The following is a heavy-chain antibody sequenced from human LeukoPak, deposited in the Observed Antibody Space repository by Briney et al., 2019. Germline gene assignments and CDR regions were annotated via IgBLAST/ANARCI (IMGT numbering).Heavy chain of an antibody. D-gene: IGHD3/OR15-3a*01. CDR1: GFTFSSYA. CDR2: ISSGSTSK. Sequence: PGGSLRLSCAASGFTFSSYAMSWVRQAPGKGLGWVSSISSGSTSKYYVDSVEGRFTISRDNAKNSLYLQMNSLTAEDTAVYYCAKQDWLLHYYYYYMDVWGKGTTVTISS. J-gene: IGHJ6*03. V-gene: IGHV3-21*01. CDR3: AKQDWLLHYYYYYMDV.